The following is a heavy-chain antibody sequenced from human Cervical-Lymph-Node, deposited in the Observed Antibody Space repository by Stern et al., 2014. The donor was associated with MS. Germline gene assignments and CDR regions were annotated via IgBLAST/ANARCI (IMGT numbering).Heavy chain of an antibody. CDR2: VIPIFGTA. CDR3: ARDLPYSSGFSLGGFDP. V-gene: IGHV1-69*01. CDR1: GGTFSSYA. D-gene: IGHD6-19*01. J-gene: IGHJ5*02. Sequence: MQLVESGAEVKKPGSSVKVSCKASGGTFSSYAISWVRQAPGQGLEWMGGVIPIFGTANYAQKFQGRVTITAAESTSTAYMELSSRRSEDTAVYYCARDLPYSSGFSLGGFDPWGQGTLVTVSS.